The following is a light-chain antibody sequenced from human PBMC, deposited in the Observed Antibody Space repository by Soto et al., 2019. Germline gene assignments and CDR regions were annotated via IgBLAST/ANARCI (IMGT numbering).Light chain of an antibody. V-gene: IGLV2-14*01. J-gene: IGLJ1*01. Sequence: QSALTQPASVSGSPGPSITISCTGTSSDVDGYDYVSWYQQHPGKAPKLMIYEVNNRPSGVSTRFSGSKSGNTASLTISGLQADDEADYYCTSYTRSSTYVFGTGTKLTVL. CDR1: SSDVDGYDY. CDR2: EVN. CDR3: TSYTRSSTYV.